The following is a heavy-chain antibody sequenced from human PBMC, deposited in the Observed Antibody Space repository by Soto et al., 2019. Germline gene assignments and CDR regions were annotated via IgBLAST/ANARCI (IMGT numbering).Heavy chain of an antibody. Sequence: QLQLQESGSGLVKPSQTLSLTCAVSGGSISSGGYSWSWIRQPPGKGLEWIWYIYHSGSTYYNPFLQRRINLTINKAQNQFSLKLRSGAAADNGLFYLGRVPSPLGQGTPVTLPS. CDR3: GRVPSP. CDR1: GGSISSGGYS. J-gene: IGHJ5*02. V-gene: IGHV4-30-2*01. CDR2: IYHSGST.